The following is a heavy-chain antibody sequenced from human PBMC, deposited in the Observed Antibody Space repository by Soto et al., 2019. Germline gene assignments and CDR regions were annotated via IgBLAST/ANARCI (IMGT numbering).Heavy chain of an antibody. Sequence: GGSLRLSCAASGFTFSSYGMHWVRQAPGKGLEWVAVIWYDGSNKYYADSVKGRFTISRDNSKNTLYLQMNSLRAEDTAVYYCARDRKYGDYAPIDYWGQGTLVTVSS. CDR3: ARDRKYGDYAPIDY. CDR1: GFTFSSYG. D-gene: IGHD4-17*01. J-gene: IGHJ4*02. CDR2: IWYDGSNK. V-gene: IGHV3-33*01.